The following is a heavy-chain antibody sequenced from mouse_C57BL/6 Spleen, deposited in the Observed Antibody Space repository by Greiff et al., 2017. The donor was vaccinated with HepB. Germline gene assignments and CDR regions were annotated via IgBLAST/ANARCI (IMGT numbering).Heavy chain of an antibody. CDR1: GYTFTTYP. CDR2: FHPYNDDT. CDR3: ARRYYGSSHWYFDV. Sequence: VQLVESGAELVKPGASVKMSCKASGYTFTTYPIEWMKQNHGKSLEWIGNFHPYNDDTKYNEKFKGKATLTVEKSSSTVYLELSRLTSDDSAVYYCARRYYGSSHWYFDVWGTGTTVTVSS. J-gene: IGHJ1*03. D-gene: IGHD1-1*01. V-gene: IGHV1-47*01.